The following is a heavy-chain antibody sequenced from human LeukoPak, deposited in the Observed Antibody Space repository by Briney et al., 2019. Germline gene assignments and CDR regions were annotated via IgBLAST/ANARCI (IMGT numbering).Heavy chain of an antibody. J-gene: IGHJ6*02. D-gene: IGHD6-6*01. Sequence: SETLSLTCTVSGGSLSTYYWCWIRQSPGKGLEWIGYISYSGSTNYNPSLKSRVTISVDRPKNQFSLKLSSVTAADTAVYYCVRGGRVVKSLFGMDVWGQGTTVTVSS. CDR3: VRGGRVVKSLFGMDV. CDR1: GGSLSTYY. V-gene: IGHV4-59*01. CDR2: ISYSGST.